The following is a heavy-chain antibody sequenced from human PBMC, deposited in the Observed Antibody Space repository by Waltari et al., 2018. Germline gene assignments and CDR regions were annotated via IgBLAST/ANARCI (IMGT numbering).Heavy chain of an antibody. D-gene: IGHD3-10*01. CDR3: AKNAVSDYYMGV. J-gene: IGHJ6*03. CDR2: ISGSGGST. Sequence: EVQLLESGGGLVQPGGSLRLSCAASGLTFSSYALRWVRQAPGKGLGWVSAISGSGGSTYYAASVKGRFTISRDNSKNTLYLQMNSLRGGDTAVYYCAKNAVSDYYMGVWGKGTTVTISS. CDR1: GLTFSSYA. V-gene: IGHV3-23*01.